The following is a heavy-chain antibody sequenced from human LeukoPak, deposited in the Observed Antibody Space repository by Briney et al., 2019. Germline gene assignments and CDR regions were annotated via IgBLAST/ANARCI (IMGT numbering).Heavy chain of an antibody. V-gene: IGHV3-66*04. Sequence: GGSLRLSCAASGFTVSTNYMSWVRQAPGKGLEWVSVIYSGGSTYYADSVKGRFTISRDNSKNTLYLQMNSLRAEDTAVYYCARLTGYTYGMDVWGQGTTVTVSS. CDR2: IYSGGST. CDR1: GFTVSTNY. CDR3: ARLTGYTYGMDV. D-gene: IGHD5-24*01. J-gene: IGHJ6*02.